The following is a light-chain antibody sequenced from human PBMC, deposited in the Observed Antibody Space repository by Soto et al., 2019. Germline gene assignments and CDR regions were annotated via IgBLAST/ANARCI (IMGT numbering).Light chain of an antibody. V-gene: IGLV1-40*01. J-gene: IGLJ1*01. CDR2: GNS. CDR3: QSYATSLSGCV. CDR1: SSNIGAGYD. Sequence: QSVLTQPPSVSGAPGQRVTISCTGTSSNIGAGYDVHWYQHLPGTAPKLLIYGNSDRPSGVPDRFSGSKSGTSASLAITGLQAEDEADYYCQSYATSLSGCVFGTGTKLTVL.